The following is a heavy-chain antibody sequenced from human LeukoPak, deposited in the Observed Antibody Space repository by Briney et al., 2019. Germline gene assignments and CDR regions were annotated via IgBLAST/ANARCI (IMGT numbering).Heavy chain of an antibody. CDR1: GFTFGDYA. Sequence: GGSLRLSCTASGFTFGDYAMSWVRQAPGKGLEWVCFIRSKGYGGTTEYAASVKGRFTISRDDSKSIAYLQMNSLKTEDTAVYYCTRESGGYSYGSYYFDYWGQGTLVTVSS. CDR3: TRESGGYSYGSYYFDY. D-gene: IGHD5-18*01. CDR2: IRSKGYGGTT. J-gene: IGHJ4*02. V-gene: IGHV3-49*04.